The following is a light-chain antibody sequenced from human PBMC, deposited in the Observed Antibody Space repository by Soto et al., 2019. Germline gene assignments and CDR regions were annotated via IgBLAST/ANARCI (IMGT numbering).Light chain of an antibody. CDR2: DAS. J-gene: IGKJ1*01. CDR3: QQRSNWPVT. Sequence: EIVLTQSPATLSLSPGERATLSCRASQSVSSYLAWYQQKPGQAPRLLIYDASNRATGIPARFSGSGSGTDFTLTISSLEPEDFAVYYWQQRSNWPVTFGQGTRVDIK. V-gene: IGKV3-11*01. CDR1: QSVSSY.